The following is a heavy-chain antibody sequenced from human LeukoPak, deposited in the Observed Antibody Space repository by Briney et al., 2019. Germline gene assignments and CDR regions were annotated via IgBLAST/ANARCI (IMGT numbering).Heavy chain of an antibody. Sequence: GGSLRLSCAASGFTFSSYAMSWVRQAPGKGLEWVSAISGSGGSTYYADSVKGRFTISRDNAKNSLYLQVNSLRAEDMAVYYCVRGSLASGVVVYYYYYLDVWGKGTTVTVSS. J-gene: IGHJ6*03. D-gene: IGHD3-3*01. CDR3: VRGSLASGVVVYYYYYLDV. V-gene: IGHV3-23*01. CDR1: GFTFSSYA. CDR2: ISGSGGST.